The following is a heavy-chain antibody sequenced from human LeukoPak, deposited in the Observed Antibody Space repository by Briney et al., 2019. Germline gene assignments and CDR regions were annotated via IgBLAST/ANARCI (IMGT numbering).Heavy chain of an antibody. D-gene: IGHD3-22*01. V-gene: IGHV3-7*01. CDR2: IKQDGSEK. Sequence: PGGSLRLSCAASGFTFSNYWMNWVRQAPGKGLEWVASIKQDGSEKYYVDSVKGRFTISRDDAKNSLSLQMNSLRAEDTAVYYCARVTISGYYTFDYWGQGTLVTVSS. CDR1: GFTFSNYW. CDR3: ARVTISGYYTFDY. J-gene: IGHJ4*02.